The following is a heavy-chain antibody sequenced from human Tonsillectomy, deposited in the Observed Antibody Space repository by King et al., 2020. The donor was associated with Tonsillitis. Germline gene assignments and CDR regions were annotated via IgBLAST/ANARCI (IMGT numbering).Heavy chain of an antibody. J-gene: IGHJ5*02. V-gene: IGHV1-18*01. CDR2: ISAYNGNT. Sequence: QLVQSGGEVKKPGASVKVSCKASGYIFTSYGISWVRQAPGQGREWMGWISAYNGNTNYAQKFQGRVTMTTETSTSTAYMELRSLRSDDTAVYYCARDKVGYPNWFDPWGQGTLVTVST. D-gene: IGHD2-2*03. CDR1: GYIFTSYG. CDR3: ARDKVGYPNWFDP.